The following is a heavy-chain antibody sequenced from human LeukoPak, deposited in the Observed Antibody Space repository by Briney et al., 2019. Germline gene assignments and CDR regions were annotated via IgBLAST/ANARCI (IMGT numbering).Heavy chain of an antibody. D-gene: IGHD4-17*01. V-gene: IGHV3-23*01. Sequence: GGSLRLSCTASGLKFDDYGMTWVRQAPGKGLEWVSSISNSGGSSYYADSVKGRFSISRDNSKNTLYLQMNNLRPEDTAIYKCAKIALTTANFDYWGQGTLVTVSS. CDR2: ISNSGGSS. J-gene: IGHJ4*02. CDR1: GLKFDDYG. CDR3: AKIALTTANFDY.